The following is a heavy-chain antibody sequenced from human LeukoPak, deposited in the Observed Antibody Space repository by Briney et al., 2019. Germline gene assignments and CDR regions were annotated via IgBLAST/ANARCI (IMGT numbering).Heavy chain of an antibody. CDR1: GFTFSSYA. Sequence: PGGSLRLSCAASGFTFSSYAMHWVRQAPGKGLEWVAVISYDGSNKYYADSVKGRLTIFRDNSKNTLYLQMNSLRAEDTAVYYCARVAGYNYLDAFDIWGQGTMVTVSS. CDR2: ISYDGSNK. J-gene: IGHJ3*02. D-gene: IGHD5-24*01. CDR3: ARVAGYNYLDAFDI. V-gene: IGHV3-30-3*01.